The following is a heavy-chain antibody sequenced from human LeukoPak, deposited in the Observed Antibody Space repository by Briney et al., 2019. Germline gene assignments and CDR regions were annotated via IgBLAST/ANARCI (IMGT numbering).Heavy chain of an antibody. Sequence: PSQTLSLTCTVSGGSISSGDYYWSWTRQPPGKGLEWIGYIYYSGSTYYNPSLKSRVTISVDTSKNQFSLKLSSVTAADTAVYYCANGNGAWGSYPDYFDYWGQGTLVTVSS. J-gene: IGHJ4*02. CDR2: IYYSGST. CDR1: GGSISSGDYY. V-gene: IGHV4-30-4*01. CDR3: ANGNGAWGSYPDYFDY. D-gene: IGHD3-16*02.